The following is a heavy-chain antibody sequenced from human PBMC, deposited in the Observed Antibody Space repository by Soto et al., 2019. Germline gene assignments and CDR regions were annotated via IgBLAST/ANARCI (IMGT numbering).Heavy chain of an antibody. CDR1: GFTFSNYA. J-gene: IGHJ4*02. CDR3: ASSGGDSSGYYSY. D-gene: IGHD3-22*01. V-gene: IGHV3-30-3*01. Sequence: HPGGSLRLSCAASGFTFSNYAMHWVRQAPGKGLEWVAVISFDGSNKYYADSVKGRFTISRDNSKDTLYLQMNSLRAEDTAVYYCASSGGDSSGYYSYWGQGTLVTVPS. CDR2: ISFDGSNK.